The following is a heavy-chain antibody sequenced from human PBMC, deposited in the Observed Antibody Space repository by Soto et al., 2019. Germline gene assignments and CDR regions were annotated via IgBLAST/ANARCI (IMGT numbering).Heavy chain of an antibody. CDR3: TTFGLRWGFDY. V-gene: IGHV3-15*01. J-gene: IGHJ4*02. CDR2: IKSRTDGGTI. D-gene: IGHD4-17*01. CDR1: GFTFSNAW. Sequence: EVQLVESGGGLVKPGGSLRLSCAASGFTFSNAWMSWVRQAPGKGLEWVGRIKSRTDGGTIDYAAPVKGRFTISRDDSKNTLYLQMNGLKTEDTAVYYCTTFGLRWGFDYWGQGTLVTVSS.